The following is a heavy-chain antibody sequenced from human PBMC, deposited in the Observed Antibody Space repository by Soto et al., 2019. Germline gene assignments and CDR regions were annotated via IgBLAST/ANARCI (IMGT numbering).Heavy chain of an antibody. J-gene: IGHJ5*02. CDR1: GGTFSSYA. Sequence: SVKVSCKASGGTFSSYAIRWVRQAPGQGLERMGGIIPIFGTANYAQKFQGRVTITADESTSTAYMELSSLRSEDTAVYYCAREGSFFGVVITPPTVWFDPWGQGTLVTVSS. D-gene: IGHD3-3*01. V-gene: IGHV1-69*13. CDR2: IIPIFGTA. CDR3: AREGSFFGVVITPPTVWFDP.